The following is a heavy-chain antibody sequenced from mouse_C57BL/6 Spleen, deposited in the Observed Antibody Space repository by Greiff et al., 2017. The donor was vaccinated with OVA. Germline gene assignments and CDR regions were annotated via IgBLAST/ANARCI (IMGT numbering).Heavy chain of an antibody. CDR1: GYTFTDYN. V-gene: IGHV1-22*01. CDR2: INPNNGGT. CDR3: ARKGIYYGNYEDY. J-gene: IGHJ2*01. Sequence: VQLKESGPELVKPGASVKMSCKASGYTFTDYNMHWVKQSHGKSLEWIGYINPNNGGTSYNQKFKGKATLTVNKSSSTAYMELRSLTSEDSAVYYCARKGIYYGNYEDYWGQGTTLTVSS. D-gene: IGHD2-1*01.